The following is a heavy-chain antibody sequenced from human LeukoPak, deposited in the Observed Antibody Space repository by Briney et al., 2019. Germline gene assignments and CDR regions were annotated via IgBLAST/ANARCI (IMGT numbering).Heavy chain of an antibody. D-gene: IGHD5-18*01. V-gene: IGHV3-48*02. CDR3: ATYSYVLRSFDY. CDR2: ISRSGDTI. J-gene: IGHJ4*02. CDR1: GFTFSGYS. Sequence: GGSLRLSCAASGFTFSGYSMIWVRQAPGKGLEWVSHISRSGDTIYYADSVKGRFTISRDNAKNSLYLQMNSLRDEDTAVYYCATYSYVLRSFDYWGQGTLVTVSS.